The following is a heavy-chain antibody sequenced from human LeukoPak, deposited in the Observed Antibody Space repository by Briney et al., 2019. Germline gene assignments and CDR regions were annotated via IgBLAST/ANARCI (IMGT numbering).Heavy chain of an antibody. Sequence: SETLSLTCTVSGGSISGSSYYWGWIRQPPGKGLEWIGSIYYSGSTNNNPSLKSRVTVSVDTSKNQFSLKLTSVTAADTAVYYCARGTNRYAGNFDHWGQGTLVTVSS. V-gene: IGHV4-39*07. CDR1: GGSISGSSYY. J-gene: IGHJ4*02. CDR3: ARGTNRYAGNFDH. D-gene: IGHD4-23*01. CDR2: IYYSGST.